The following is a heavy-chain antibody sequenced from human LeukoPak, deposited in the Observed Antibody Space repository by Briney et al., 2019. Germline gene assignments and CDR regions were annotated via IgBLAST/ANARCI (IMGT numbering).Heavy chain of an antibody. J-gene: IGHJ3*02. CDR2: ISWNSVST. D-gene: IGHD2-15*01. Sequence: GGSLRLSCAASGITFDDYAMYWVRQGPGKGLEWGAGISWNSVSTGYADSVKGRFTISRDNAKNSLYLQMNSLRNEETALYYCAKELGGGSDGLDIWGQGTMVTVSS. CDR3: AKELGGGSDGLDI. CDR1: GITFDDYA. V-gene: IGHV3-9*01.